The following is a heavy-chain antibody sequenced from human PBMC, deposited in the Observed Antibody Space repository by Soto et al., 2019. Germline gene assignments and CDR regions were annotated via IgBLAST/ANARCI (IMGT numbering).Heavy chain of an antibody. J-gene: IGHJ4*02. D-gene: IGHD2-2*01. CDR3: ARADFVLSSEQTYYFDY. V-gene: IGHV3-23*01. CDR2: ISGSGGRS. CDR1: GFTFSNYA. Sequence: EVQLLDSGGGLVQPGGSLRLSCAASGFTFSNYAMTWVRQGPGRGLEWVSGISGSGGRSYYADSMKGRFTISRDNYKSTLYLQMNSLRAEDPAVYYCARADFVLSSEQTYYFDYWGQGTLVTFSS.